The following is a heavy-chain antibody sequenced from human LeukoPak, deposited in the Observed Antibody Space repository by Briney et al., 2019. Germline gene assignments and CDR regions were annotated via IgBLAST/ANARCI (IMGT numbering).Heavy chain of an antibody. Sequence: PGGSLRLSCAASGFTFNTYRMSWVRQAPDKGLEWVSAISGSDGSTYYADSVKGRFTISRDDSQNTLYLQMNSLSAEDTAVYYCAKVETSGGANCYALDYWGQGTLVTVSS. CDR2: ISGSDGST. CDR3: AKVETSGGANCYALDY. J-gene: IGHJ4*02. CDR1: GFTFNTYR. V-gene: IGHV3-23*01. D-gene: IGHD2-2*01.